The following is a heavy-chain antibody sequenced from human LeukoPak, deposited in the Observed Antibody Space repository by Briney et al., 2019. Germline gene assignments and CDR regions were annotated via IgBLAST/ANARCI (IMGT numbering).Heavy chain of an antibody. CDR1: GFTFSSYW. J-gene: IGHJ4*02. V-gene: IGHV3-7*01. Sequence: PGGSLRLSCAASGFTFSSYWMSWVRQAPGKGLEWVANIKEDGNEKYYVDSVRGRFTISRDNAKNSLYLYMNSLRAEDTAVYYCATSYDILIGCFGSWGQGTLVTVSS. D-gene: IGHD3-9*01. CDR2: IKEDGNEK. CDR3: ATSYDILIGCFGS.